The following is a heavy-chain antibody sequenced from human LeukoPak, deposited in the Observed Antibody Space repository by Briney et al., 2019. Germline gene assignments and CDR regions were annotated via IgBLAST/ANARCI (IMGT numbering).Heavy chain of an antibody. CDR2: MNPSSGDT. CDR3: ARGPYGTGSHFDF. Sequence: ASVKVSCKASGSTFTSYDINWVRRATGQGLEWMGWMNPSSGDTGYTPRFRGRVTMTRDTSISTAYMELSSLRSEDTAVYYCARGPYGTGSHFDFWGQGTLVTVSS. D-gene: IGHD3-10*01. CDR1: GSTFTSYD. V-gene: IGHV1-8*02. J-gene: IGHJ4*02.